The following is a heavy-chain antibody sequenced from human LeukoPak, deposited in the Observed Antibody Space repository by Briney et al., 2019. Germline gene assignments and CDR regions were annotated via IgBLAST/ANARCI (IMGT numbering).Heavy chain of an antibody. Sequence: GGSLRLSCAASGFTFSNYGMHWVRQAPGKGLEWVAVIWYDGTKKNYADSVKGRFTISRDNSKNTLYLQMNSLRAEDTAVYYCAQESELLCGGWFDPWGQGTLVTVSS. CDR3: AQESELLCGGWFDP. D-gene: IGHD2-2*01. CDR1: GFTFSNYG. J-gene: IGHJ5*02. CDR2: IWYDGTKK. V-gene: IGHV3-33*06.